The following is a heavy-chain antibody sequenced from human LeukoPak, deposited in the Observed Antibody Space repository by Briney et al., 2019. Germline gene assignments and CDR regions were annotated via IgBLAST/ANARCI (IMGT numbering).Heavy chain of an antibody. V-gene: IGHV3-30*04. CDR3: ARGYCTSTSCYNDY. J-gene: IGHJ4*02. CDR1: GFTFSSYA. CDR2: TSFDVSNK. Sequence: GGSLRLSCAASGFTFSSYAMHWVRQAPGKGLEWVATTSFDVSNKYYADSVKGRFTISRDNSKNTLYLQMNSLRTEDTAVYSCARGYCTSTSCYNDYWGQGTLVTVSS. D-gene: IGHD2-2*02.